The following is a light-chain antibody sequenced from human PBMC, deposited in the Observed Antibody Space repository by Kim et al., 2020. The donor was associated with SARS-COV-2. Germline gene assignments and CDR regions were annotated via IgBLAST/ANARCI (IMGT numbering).Light chain of an antibody. CDR1: QSISSY. CDR2: AAS. J-gene: IGKJ4*01. V-gene: IGKV1-39*01. CDR3: QQRYSTTPLT. Sequence: DIQMTQSPSSLSASVGDRVTITCRASQSISSYLNWYQQKPGKAPKLLIYAASSLQSGVPSRFSGSGSGTDFTLTISSLQPEDFATYYCQQRYSTTPLTFGGGTKVDIK.